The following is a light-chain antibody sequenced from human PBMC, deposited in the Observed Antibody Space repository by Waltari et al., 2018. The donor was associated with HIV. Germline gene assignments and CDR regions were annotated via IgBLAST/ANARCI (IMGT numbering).Light chain of an antibody. CDR2: EVK. Sequence: QSALTQPPSVSASPGQSVTISCTGTSSDIGAYNRVPWYLQPPGTAPRIIIYEVKNPPSGVPDRFSASKSGNTASLTISGLQAEDEADYYCSSYKNNNTIVFGTGTKVTVL. CDR3: SSYKNNNTIV. CDR1: SSDIGAYNR. V-gene: IGLV2-18*02. J-gene: IGLJ1*01.